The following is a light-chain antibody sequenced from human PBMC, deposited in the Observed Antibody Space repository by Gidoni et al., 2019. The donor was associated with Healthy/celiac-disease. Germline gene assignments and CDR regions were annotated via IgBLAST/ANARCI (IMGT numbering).Light chain of an antibody. CDR1: QSLLHSNGYNY. CDR2: LGS. V-gene: IGKV2-28*01. Sequence: DIVMTQSPLSLPVTPGEPASISCRSSQSLLHSNGYNYLDWYLQKPGQSPQLLIYLGSNRASGVPDRFSGSGSGTDFTLKISRVEAEDVGVYYCMQALQTPRVFTFXPXTKVXIK. CDR3: MQALQTPRVFT. J-gene: IGKJ3*01.